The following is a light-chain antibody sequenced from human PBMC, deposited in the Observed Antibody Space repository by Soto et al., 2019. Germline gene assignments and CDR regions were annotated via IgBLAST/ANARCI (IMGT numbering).Light chain of an antibody. CDR3: QRYSDWPPWT. CDR1: QSVSSK. J-gene: IGKJ1*01. CDR2: DAS. V-gene: IGKV3-15*01. Sequence: EIVLTQSPGTLSLSPGERATLSCRASQSVSSKLAWYQQKPGQAPRLLIYDASIRATGIPDRFSGSGSGTEFTLTITSLQSEDFAVYYCQRYSDWPPWTFGQGTKV.